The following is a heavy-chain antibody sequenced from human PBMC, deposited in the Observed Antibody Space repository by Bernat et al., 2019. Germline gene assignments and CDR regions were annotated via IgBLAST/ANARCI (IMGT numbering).Heavy chain of an antibody. D-gene: IGHD3-16*01. CDR2: NSSSSSYT. Sequence: QVQLVESGGGLVKPGGSLRLSCAASGFTFSDYYMSWIRQAPGKGLEWVSYNSSSSSYTNYADSVKDRFTISRDNAKNSLYLQMNSLGAEDTAMYYCARDLTYLDYWGQGTLVTVSS. CDR3: ARDLTYLDY. J-gene: IGHJ4*02. CDR1: GFTFSDYY. V-gene: IGHV3-11*06.